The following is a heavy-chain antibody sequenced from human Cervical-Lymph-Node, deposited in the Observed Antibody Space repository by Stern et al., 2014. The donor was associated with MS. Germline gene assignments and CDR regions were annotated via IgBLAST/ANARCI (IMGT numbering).Heavy chain of an antibody. CDR1: GFTFRSHS. D-gene: IGHD3-10*01. J-gene: IGHJ6*02. CDR3: ASRITISHYYYGMDV. Sequence: VQSGGSLRLSCAASGFTFRSHSMNWVRQAPGKGLEGVSYISTRRTTIHYADSVKGLFTISRDNANNSLYLQMNTLRAEDTALYYCASRITISHYYYGMDVWGQGTTVTVSS. V-gene: IGHV3-48*01. CDR2: ISTRRTTI.